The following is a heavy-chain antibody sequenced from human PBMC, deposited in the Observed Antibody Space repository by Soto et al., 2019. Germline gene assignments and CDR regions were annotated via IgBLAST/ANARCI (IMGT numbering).Heavy chain of an antibody. D-gene: IGHD2-2*01. CDR2: IDPSDSYT. J-gene: IGHJ6*02. CDR3: ARHLTADIVVVPAAAYGMDV. V-gene: IGHV5-10-1*01. Sequence: GESLKISCKGSGYSFTSYWISWVRQMPGKGLEWMGRIDPSDSYTNYSPSFQGHVTISADKSISTAYLQWSSLKASDTAMYYCARHLTADIVVVPAAAYGMDVWGQGTTVTVSS. CDR1: GYSFTSYW.